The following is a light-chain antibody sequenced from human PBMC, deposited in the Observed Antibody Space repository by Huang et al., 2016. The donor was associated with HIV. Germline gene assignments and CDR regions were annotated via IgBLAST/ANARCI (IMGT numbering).Light chain of an antibody. Sequence: DIVMVQSPASLSVTPGEAASITCRSSQSLLHSNGHNYLDWYWQKPGQSPQLLIYLASTRASGVPDRFRGSGSGTDVTLRINRVEPGDVGVYYCMQGLQTWTFGQGTKVEI. J-gene: IGKJ1*01. CDR3: MQGLQTWT. V-gene: IGKV2-28*01. CDR2: LAS. CDR1: QSLLHSNGHNY.